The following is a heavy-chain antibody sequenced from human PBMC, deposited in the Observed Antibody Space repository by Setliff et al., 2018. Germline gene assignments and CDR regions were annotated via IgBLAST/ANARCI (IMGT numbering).Heavy chain of an antibody. V-gene: IGHV4-4*07. CDR2: IYITGNP. CDR3: ARRPLFGVVIASVAGMEFDY. Sequence: PSETLSLTCTVSGASIRQTSYFWTWLRQPAGKGLEWVVHIYITGNPDVNPSLKSRVAMSVDTSRNQFSLNLQSVTAADTAVYYCARRPLFGVVIASVAGMEFDYWGQGIRVTVSS. CDR1: GASIRQTSYF. J-gene: IGHJ4*02. D-gene: IGHD3-3*01.